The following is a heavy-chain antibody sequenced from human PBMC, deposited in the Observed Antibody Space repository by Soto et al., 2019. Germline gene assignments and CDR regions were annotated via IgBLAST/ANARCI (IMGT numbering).Heavy chain of an antibody. CDR2: ISYDGSNK. V-gene: IGHV3-30*18. J-gene: IGHJ4*02. CDR1: GFTFSSYG. D-gene: IGHD3-3*01. Sequence: GGSLRLSCAASGFTFSSYGMHWVRQAPGKGLEWVAVISYDGSNKYYADSVKGRFTISRDNSKNTLYLQMNSLRAEDTAVYYCAKGPAPIFGVVRFDYWGQGTLVTVSS. CDR3: AKGPAPIFGVVRFDY.